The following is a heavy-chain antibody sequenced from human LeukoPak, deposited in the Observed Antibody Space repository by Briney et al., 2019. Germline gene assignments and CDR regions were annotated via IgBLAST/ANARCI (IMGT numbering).Heavy chain of an antibody. J-gene: IGHJ4*02. CDR2: IYYSGST. CDR1: GGSISSSTYY. CDR3: ARQRVVAGKPLYFDY. D-gene: IGHD6-19*01. Sequence: SETLSLTCSVSGGSISSSTYYWGCIRQPPGKGLEWIGSIYYSGSTYYKSSLKSRVTISIDTSKNQFSLKLTSVTAADTAVYYCARQRVVAGKPLYFDYWGQGILVSVSS. V-gene: IGHV4-39*01.